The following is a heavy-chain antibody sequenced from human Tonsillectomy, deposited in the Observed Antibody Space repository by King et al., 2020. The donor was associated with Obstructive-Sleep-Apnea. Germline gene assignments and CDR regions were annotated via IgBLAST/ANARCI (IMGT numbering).Heavy chain of an antibody. Sequence: GQLVQSGAEVKKPGASVKVSCKASGYTFTGYYIHWVRQAPGQGLQWMGWISPNSGATKYAQKFQDRVTMTRDTSISTAYMELSRLRSDDTAIYYCARDMSAYDSTSPAYWGKGTLVTVSS. D-gene: IGHD3-10*01. CDR3: ARDMSAYDSTSPAY. V-gene: IGHV1-2*02. CDR2: ISPNSGAT. J-gene: IGHJ4*02. CDR1: GYTFTGYY.